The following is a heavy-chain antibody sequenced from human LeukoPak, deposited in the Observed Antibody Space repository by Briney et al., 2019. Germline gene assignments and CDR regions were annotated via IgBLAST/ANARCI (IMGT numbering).Heavy chain of an antibody. CDR1: GFTFSSYG. CDR2: IRYDGSNK. V-gene: IGHV3-30*02. Sequence: GGSLRLSCAASGFTFSSYGMHWVRQAPGKGLEWVAFIRYDGSNKYYADSVKGRFAISRDNSRNTLYLQMNSLRAEDTAVYYCARGFGYGSGSYYPSDYYMDVWGKGTTVTVSS. CDR3: ARGFGYGSGSYYPSDYYMDV. J-gene: IGHJ6*03. D-gene: IGHD3-10*01.